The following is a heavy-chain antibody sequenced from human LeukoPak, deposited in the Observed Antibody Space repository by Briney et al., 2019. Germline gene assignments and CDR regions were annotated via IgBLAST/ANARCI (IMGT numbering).Heavy chain of an antibody. J-gene: IGHJ4*02. CDR2: ISYDGNAK. D-gene: IGHD5-24*01. V-gene: IGHV3-30*04. CDR3: ARSPLDGYNYLDY. CDR1: GLTFSTNP. Sequence: GGSLRLSCAASGLTFSTNPMHWVRQAPGKGLEWVTVISYDGNAKYYADSVKGRFTISRDNPKNTLYLQMNSLGPEDTAVYYCARSPLDGYNYLDYWGQGTLVTVSS.